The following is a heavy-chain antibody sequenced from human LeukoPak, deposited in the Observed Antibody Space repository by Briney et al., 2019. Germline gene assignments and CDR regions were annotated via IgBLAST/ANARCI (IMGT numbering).Heavy chain of an antibody. J-gene: IGHJ4*02. CDR2: IYHSGST. V-gene: IGHV4-30-2*01. CDR3: ARAAAGGYFDY. CDR1: GGSISSGGYS. Sequence: SQTLSLTCAVSGGSISSGGYSWSWIRQPPGEGLEWIGYIYHSGSTYYNPSLKSRVTISVDRSKNQFSLKLSSVTAADTAVYYCARAAAGGYFDYWGQGTLVTVSS. D-gene: IGHD6-13*01.